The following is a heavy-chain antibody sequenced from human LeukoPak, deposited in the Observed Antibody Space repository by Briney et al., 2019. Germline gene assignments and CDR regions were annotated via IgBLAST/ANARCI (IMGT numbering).Heavy chain of an antibody. V-gene: IGHV1-3*01. CDR2: INACNGNT. CDR3: ANDTGPNHAN. D-gene: IGHD1-14*01. CDR1: GYTFTSYA. J-gene: IGHJ1*01. Sequence: ASVKVSCKASGYTFTSYAMHWVRQAPGQRLEWMGCINACNGNTQYLQKFQGRVTITRDTTASTAYMELSSVRAENTRVYYCANDTGPNHANWGQGALGTVSS.